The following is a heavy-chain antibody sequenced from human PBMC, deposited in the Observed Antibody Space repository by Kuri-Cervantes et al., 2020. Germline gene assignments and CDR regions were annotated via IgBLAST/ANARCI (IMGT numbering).Heavy chain of an antibody. CDR1: GFSLNTPGVG. CDR2: NFWVDNE. J-gene: IGHJ4*02. Sequence: SGPTLVNPTQPLTLTCTFSGFSLNTPGVGVAWIRQPPGKALEWLAINFWVDNERYSPSLKSRLTITQDTSKNQVVLTVTNMDPVDTATYYCAHRLTLLGSSWYNTPFDYWGQGTLVTVSS. D-gene: IGHD6-13*01. CDR3: AHRLTLLGSSWYNTPFDY. V-gene: IGHV2-5*02.